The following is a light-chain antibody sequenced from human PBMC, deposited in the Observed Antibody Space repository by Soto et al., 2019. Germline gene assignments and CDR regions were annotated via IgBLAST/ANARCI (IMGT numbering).Light chain of an antibody. CDR1: SDDVGTYDY. CDR2: DVS. V-gene: IGLV2-14*03. CDR3: CSYTGINTLYV. Sequence: QSVLTQPASVSGSPGQSITISCTGTSDDVGTYDYVSWYQQHPGKVPKLMIFDVSHRPSGVSNRFSGSKSGSTASLTIAWDQADGEGDYYCCSYTGINTLYVFGSGTKGTVL. J-gene: IGLJ1*01.